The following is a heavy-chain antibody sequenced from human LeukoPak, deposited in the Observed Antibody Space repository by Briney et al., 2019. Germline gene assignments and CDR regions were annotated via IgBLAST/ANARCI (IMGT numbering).Heavy chain of an antibody. CDR2: INERGSET. V-gene: IGHV3-7*01. CDR1: GFVFSNHW. CDR3: AKDYSFSNFN. Sequence: GGSLRLPCAASGFVFSNHWMTWVRQAPGKGLEWVANINERGSETYYADYVKGRFTISRDNTKKSLFLQLNSLGVEDTATYYCAKDYSFSNFNWGQGTLVTVSS. J-gene: IGHJ4*02. D-gene: IGHD2-15*01.